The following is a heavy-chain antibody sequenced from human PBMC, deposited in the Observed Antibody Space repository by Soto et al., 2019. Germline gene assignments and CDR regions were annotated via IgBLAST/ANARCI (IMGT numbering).Heavy chain of an antibody. D-gene: IGHD2-15*01. CDR1: GGSISSSSYY. CDR3: ARQGDCSGGSCYLSYYYMDV. Sequence: SETLSLTCTVSGGSISSSSYYWGWIRQPPGKGLEWIGSIYYSGSTYYNPSLKSRVTISVDTSKNQFSLKLSSVTAADTAVYYCARQGDCSGGSCYLSYYYMDVWGKGTTVTVSS. J-gene: IGHJ6*03. V-gene: IGHV4-39*01. CDR2: IYYSGST.